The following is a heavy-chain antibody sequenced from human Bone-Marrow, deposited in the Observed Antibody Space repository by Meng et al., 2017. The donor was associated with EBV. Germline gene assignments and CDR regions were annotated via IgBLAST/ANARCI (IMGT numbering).Heavy chain of an antibody. CDR3: ARSPLWFGESNFDY. Sequence: HVRLVQPVAEGKKPGALVKVSSKASGSTFTSYAMHWVRQAPGQRLEWMGWINAGNGNTKYSQKFQGRVTITRDTSASTAYMELSSLRSEDTAVYYCARSPLWFGESNFDYWGQGTLVTVSS. V-gene: IGHV1-3*01. D-gene: IGHD3-10*01. J-gene: IGHJ4*02. CDR2: INAGNGNT. CDR1: GSTFTSYA.